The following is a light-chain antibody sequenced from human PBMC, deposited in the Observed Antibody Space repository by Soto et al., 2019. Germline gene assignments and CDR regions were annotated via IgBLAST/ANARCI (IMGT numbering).Light chain of an antibody. CDR3: QQYNNWPRT. J-gene: IGKJ1*01. Sequence: EIVMTQSPATLSVSPGGRATLSCRASQSVSSNLAWYQQKPGQAPRLLIYGASTRATGIPARFSGSGSGTEFTLTISSLQSEDFAVYYCQQYNNWPRTFGQGTK. CDR1: QSVSSN. CDR2: GAS. V-gene: IGKV3-15*01.